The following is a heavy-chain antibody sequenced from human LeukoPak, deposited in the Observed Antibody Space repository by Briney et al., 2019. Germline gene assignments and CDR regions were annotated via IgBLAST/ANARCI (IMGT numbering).Heavy chain of an antibody. CDR2: VDHGGSS. CDR3: ARGSNYYDSSGFYGARPDYFQH. Sequence: SETLSLTCAVYNGPFSGYYWSWIRQSPGKGLEWLGEVDHGGSSNYNPSLKSRVTVSADTSKNQFSLRLTSVTAADTAVYYCARGSNYYDSSGFYGARPDYFQHWGQGTLVTVSS. J-gene: IGHJ1*01. V-gene: IGHV4-34*01. D-gene: IGHD3-22*01. CDR1: NGPFSGYY.